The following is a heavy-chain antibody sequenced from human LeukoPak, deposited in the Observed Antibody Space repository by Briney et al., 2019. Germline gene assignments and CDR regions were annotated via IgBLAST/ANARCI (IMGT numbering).Heavy chain of an antibody. CDR3: ARGYYGSGSYYNR. Sequence: PGGSLRLSCAASEFVFSDYYMSWIRQAPGKGLEWVSGINWNGGSTGYADSVKGRFTISRDNAKNSLYLQMNSLRAEDPALYYCARGYYGSGSYYNRWGQGTLVTVSS. D-gene: IGHD3-10*01. V-gene: IGHV3-20*04. CDR1: EFVFSDYY. CDR2: INWNGGST. J-gene: IGHJ5*02.